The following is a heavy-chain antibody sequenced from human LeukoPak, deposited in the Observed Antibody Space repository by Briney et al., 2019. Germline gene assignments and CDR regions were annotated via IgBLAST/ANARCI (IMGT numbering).Heavy chain of an antibody. Sequence: GESLKISCKGSGYSFTSYWIGWVRQMPGKGLEWMGIIYPGDSDTRYSPSFQGQVTISADKSISTAYLQWSSLKASDTAMYYCAGGSRTPNRLPGHDAFDIWGQGTMVTVSS. CDR2: IYPGDSDT. CDR3: AGGSRTPNRLPGHDAFDI. V-gene: IGHV5-51*01. J-gene: IGHJ3*02. CDR1: GYSFTSYW. D-gene: IGHD1-26*01.